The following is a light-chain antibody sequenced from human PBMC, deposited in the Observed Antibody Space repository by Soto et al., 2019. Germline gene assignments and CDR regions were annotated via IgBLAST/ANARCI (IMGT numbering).Light chain of an antibody. J-gene: IGLJ1*01. CDR3: SSYTSSSTPEV. CDR2: DVS. V-gene: IGLV2-14*01. CDR1: SSDVGGYNY. Sequence: QSALTQPASVSGSPGQSITISCTGTSSDVGGYNYVSWYQQHPGKAPKLMIYDVSKRPSGVSNRFSGSKSGNTASLTISGLQAEDEADYYCSSYTSSSTPEVFGTGTQLTVL.